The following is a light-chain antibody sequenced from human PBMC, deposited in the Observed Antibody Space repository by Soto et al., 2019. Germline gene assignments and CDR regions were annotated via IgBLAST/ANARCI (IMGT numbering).Light chain of an antibody. V-gene: IGLV2-14*01. CDR3: SSYTSSSTPWV. CDR1: SSDVGGYNY. J-gene: IGLJ1*01. Sequence: QSALTQPASVSGSPGQSITISCTGTSSDVGGYNYVSWYQQHPGKAPKLMIYDVSNRPSGVSNRFSGSKSGNTASLTISGLQAEDEADYYCSSYTSSSTPWVFGTVTKVTVL. CDR2: DVS.